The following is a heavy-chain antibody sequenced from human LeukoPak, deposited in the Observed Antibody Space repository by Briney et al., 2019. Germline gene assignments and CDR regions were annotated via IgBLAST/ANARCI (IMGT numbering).Heavy chain of an antibody. J-gene: IGHJ4*02. CDR2: ISYDGSNK. Sequence: GGSLRLSCAASGFTFSSYAMHWVRQAPGKGLEWVAVISYDGSNKYYADSVKGRFAISRDNSKNTLYLQMNSLRAEDTAIYYCARVASEHYFDYWGQGTLVTVST. V-gene: IGHV3-30*09. CDR1: GFTFSSYA. CDR3: ARVASEHYFDY. D-gene: IGHD1-26*01.